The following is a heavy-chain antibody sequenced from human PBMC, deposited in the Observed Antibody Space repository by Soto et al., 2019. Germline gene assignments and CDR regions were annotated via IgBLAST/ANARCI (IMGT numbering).Heavy chain of an antibody. J-gene: IGHJ5*02. CDR2: MYGNDDK. V-gene: IGHV2-5*01. CDR1: GFSVTTSGVG. D-gene: IGHD3-10*01. CDR3: ARRIRNSGGSFDP. Sequence: QITLKESGPALVKPTQTLTLTCSFSGFSVTTSGVGVGWIRQPPGKALEWLAFMYGNDDKYFSPSLNSRLTISRHISKNQVVLIMTNMNPFDTATYYCARRIRNSGGSFDPWGQGTLVIVSS.